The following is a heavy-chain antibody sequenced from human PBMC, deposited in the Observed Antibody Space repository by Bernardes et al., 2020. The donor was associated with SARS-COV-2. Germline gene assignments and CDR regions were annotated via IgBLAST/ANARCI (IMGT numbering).Heavy chain of an antibody. V-gene: IGHV5-51*01. CDR2: IYPGDSDT. CDR1: DYTFTNYW. Sequence: GASLKISCKGSDYTFTNYWIGWVRQMPGKGLEWMGIIYPGDSDTKYSPSFQGRVTISADKSVNTAYLQWSSLKASDTAIYYCARRRYGDFGMDVWGQGTTVTVSS. D-gene: IGHD4-17*01. CDR3: ARRRYGDFGMDV. J-gene: IGHJ6*02.